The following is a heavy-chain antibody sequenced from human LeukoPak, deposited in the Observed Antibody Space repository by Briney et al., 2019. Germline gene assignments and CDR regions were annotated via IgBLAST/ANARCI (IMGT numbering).Heavy chain of an antibody. CDR1: GFNFRNAW. Sequence: GGSLRLSCAASGFNFRNAWMSWVRQAPGKGLEWAGRIKSKGDGGTADYAAPVKGRFTISRDDSKNTLYLQMNSLKTEDTAVYYCTTAYCSRGTCYYEGINWGQGVLVTVSS. V-gene: IGHV3-15*01. J-gene: IGHJ4*02. CDR2: IKSKGDGGTA. CDR3: TTAYCSRGTCYYEGIN. D-gene: IGHD2-2*01.